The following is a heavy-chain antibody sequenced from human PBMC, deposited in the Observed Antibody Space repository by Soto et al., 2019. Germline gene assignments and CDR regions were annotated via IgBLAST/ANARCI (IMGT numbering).Heavy chain of an antibody. Sequence: PSETLSLTCTVSGGSISSYYWSWIRQPPGKGLEWIGYIYYSGSTNYNPSLKSRVTISVDTSKNQFSPKLSSVTAADTAVYYCARVTLSGYSYGYRSFDPWGQGTLVTVSS. CDR3: ARVTLSGYSYGYRSFDP. CDR2: IYYSGST. V-gene: IGHV4-59*01. CDR1: GGSISSYY. J-gene: IGHJ5*02. D-gene: IGHD5-18*01.